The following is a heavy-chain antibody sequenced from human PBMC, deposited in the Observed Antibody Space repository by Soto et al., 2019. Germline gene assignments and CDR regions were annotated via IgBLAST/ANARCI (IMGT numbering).Heavy chain of an antibody. CDR2: ISSSSSYI. Sequence: EVQLVESGGGLVKPGGSLRLSCAASGFTFSSYSMNWVRQAPGKGLEWVSSISSSSSYIYYADSVKGRFTISRDNAKNSLYLQMNSLRAEDTAVYYCARDIPDGENAFDIWGQGTMVTVSS. V-gene: IGHV3-21*01. CDR3: ARDIPDGENAFDI. CDR1: GFTFSSYS. J-gene: IGHJ3*02. D-gene: IGHD4-17*01.